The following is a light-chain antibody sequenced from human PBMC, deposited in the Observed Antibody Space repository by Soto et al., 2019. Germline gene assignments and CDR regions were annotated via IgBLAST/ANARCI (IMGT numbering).Light chain of an antibody. CDR1: TSNIGSNT. Sequence: QSVLTQPPSASGTPGQRVTISCSGRTSNIGSNTVTWYQQLPGTAPKLLIYSNNQRPSGVPDRFSGSKSGTSASLAISGLQSEDEADYYGAAWDDSLNGVVFGGGTQLTVL. CDR2: SNN. J-gene: IGLJ2*01. V-gene: IGLV1-44*01. CDR3: AAWDDSLNGVV.